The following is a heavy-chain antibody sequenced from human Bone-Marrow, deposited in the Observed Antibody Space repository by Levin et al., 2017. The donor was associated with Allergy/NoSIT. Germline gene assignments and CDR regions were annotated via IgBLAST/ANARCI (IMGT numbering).Heavy chain of an antibody. D-gene: IGHD6-19*01. CDR2: IVHSGTT. CDR1: GSFNGYY. Sequence: SETLSLTCDVSGSFNGYYWSFIRQSPGGGLEWIGEIVHSGTTNQNPSLKSRVTLSVDMSRKQFSLSLRSVTAADTAVYYCARGHSSGWRHSFDPWGQGTLVIVSS. CDR3: ARGHSSGWRHSFDP. J-gene: IGHJ5*02. V-gene: IGHV4-34*01.